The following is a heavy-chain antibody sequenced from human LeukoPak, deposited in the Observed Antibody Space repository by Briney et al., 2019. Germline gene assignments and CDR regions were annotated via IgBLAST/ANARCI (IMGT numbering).Heavy chain of an antibody. D-gene: IGHD5-18*01. V-gene: IGHV3-7*03. Sequence: PGGSLRLSCAASGFTFSSYSMNWVRQAPGKGLEWVANIKQDGSEKYYVDSVKGRFTISRDNAKNSLFLQMNSLRAEDTAVYYCARALDTAMNDYWGQGTLVTVSS. CDR2: IKQDGSEK. CDR1: GFTFSSYS. CDR3: ARALDTAMNDY. J-gene: IGHJ4*02.